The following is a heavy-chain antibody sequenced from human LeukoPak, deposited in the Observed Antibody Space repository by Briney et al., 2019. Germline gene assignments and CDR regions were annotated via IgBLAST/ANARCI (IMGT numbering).Heavy chain of an antibody. J-gene: IGHJ4*02. CDR2: IHPEGNEK. CDR1: GFSFTNFW. Sequence: GGSLRLSCAVSGFSFTNFWMSWVRQAPGRGLVWVANIHPEGNEKYHVESVKGRFIISRDNTKNLLFLQMNGLRVEDTAVYYCARGDAFSGDHWGQGTLVTVSS. V-gene: IGHV3-7*04. CDR3: ARGDAFSGDH.